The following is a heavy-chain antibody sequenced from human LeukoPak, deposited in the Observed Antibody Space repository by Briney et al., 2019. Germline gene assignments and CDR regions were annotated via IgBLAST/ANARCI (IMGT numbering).Heavy chain of an antibody. CDR1: GGTFSSYA. CDR2: IIPIFGTA. Sequence: SVKVSCKASGGTFSSYAISWVRQAPGQGLEWMGGIIPIFGTANYAQKFQGRVTITTDESTSTAYMELSSLRSEDTAVYYCARRACSGDTCFDYWGQGTLVTVSS. V-gene: IGHV1-69*05. D-gene: IGHD2-15*01. J-gene: IGHJ4*02. CDR3: ARRACSGDTCFDY.